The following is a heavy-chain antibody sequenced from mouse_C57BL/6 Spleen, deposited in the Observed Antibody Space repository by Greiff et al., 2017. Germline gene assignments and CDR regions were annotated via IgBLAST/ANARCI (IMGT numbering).Heavy chain of an antibody. D-gene: IGHD1-1*01. CDR2: ISYDGSD. CDR3: AREGELPLFDY. J-gene: IGHJ2*01. V-gene: IGHV3-6*01. CDR1: GYSITSGYY. Sequence: EVQLVESGPGLVKPSQSLSLTCSVTGYSITSGYYWNWIRQFPGNKLEWMGYISYDGSDNYNPSLKNRISSTRDTTMNQFFLKLNSVTTEDTATYYCAREGELPLFDYWGQGTTLTVSS.